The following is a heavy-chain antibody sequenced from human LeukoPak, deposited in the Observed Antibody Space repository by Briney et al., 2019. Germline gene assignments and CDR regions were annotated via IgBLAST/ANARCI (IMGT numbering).Heavy chain of an antibody. CDR1: GFTFSSYA. Sequence: GGSLRLSCAASGFTFSSYAMSWVRQAPGKGLEWVSAISGSGGSTYYADSVKGRFTISRDNAKNTVYLQMNSLRAEDTAVYYCARGKYGGYFIDYWGQGTLVTVSS. CDR2: ISGSGGST. D-gene: IGHD5-12*01. V-gene: IGHV3-23*01. J-gene: IGHJ4*02. CDR3: ARGKYGGYFIDY.